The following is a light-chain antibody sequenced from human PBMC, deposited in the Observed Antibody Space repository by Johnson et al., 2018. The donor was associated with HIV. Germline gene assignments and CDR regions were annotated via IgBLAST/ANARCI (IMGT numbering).Light chain of an antibody. J-gene: IGLJ1*01. Sequence: QSVLTQSPSVSAAPGQKVTISCSGSSSNIGNNYVSWYQQLPGTAPKLLIYDTYKRPSGIPDRFSGSKSGTSATLGITGLQTGDEADYYCGTWDSSLSTGGVFGTGTKVTVL. CDR1: SSNIGNNY. CDR3: GTWDSSLSTGGV. V-gene: IGLV1-51*01. CDR2: DTY.